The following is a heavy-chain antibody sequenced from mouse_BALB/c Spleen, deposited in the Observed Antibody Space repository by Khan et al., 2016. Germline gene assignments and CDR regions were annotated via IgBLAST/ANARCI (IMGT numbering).Heavy chain of an antibody. CDR1: GHSITSDYA. Sequence: VQLKESGPGLVKPSQSLSLTCTVTGHSITSDYAWNWIRQFPGNKLEWMGYITYSVSTSYNPSLKSRISITRDTSKNQFFLQLNSVTTEDTATYYCSTTTPMDYWGQGTSVTVSS. CDR3: STTTPMDY. CDR2: ITYSVST. D-gene: IGHD1-2*01. J-gene: IGHJ4*01. V-gene: IGHV3-2*02.